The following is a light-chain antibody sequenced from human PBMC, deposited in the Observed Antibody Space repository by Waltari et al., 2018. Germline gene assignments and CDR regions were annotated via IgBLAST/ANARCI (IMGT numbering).Light chain of an antibody. Sequence: EKVLTQSPATLSVSPGETATLPCRASQSVSDNVAWYQQKPGHPPWHLIYGATSRPPGVPGRFRGTGSGTQFTLTISRLQSEDFAVYFCEQYSDPPPWTFGQGTKVELK. CDR2: GAT. CDR1: QSVSDN. J-gene: IGKJ1*01. CDR3: EQYSDPPPWT. V-gene: IGKV3-15*01.